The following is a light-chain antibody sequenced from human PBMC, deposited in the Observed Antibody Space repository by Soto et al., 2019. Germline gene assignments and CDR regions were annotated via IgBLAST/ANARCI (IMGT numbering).Light chain of an antibody. J-gene: IGKJ3*01. CDR2: GAS. CDR1: QSVSSSY. Sequence: EIVLTQSPGTLSLSPGERATLSCRASQSVSSSYLAWYQQKPGQAPRLLIYGASSRATGIPDRFSGSGSGTDFTLTISRLEPDDYAEYYCQQYGSSPNTFGPGTKVDIK. CDR3: QQYGSSPNT. V-gene: IGKV3-20*01.